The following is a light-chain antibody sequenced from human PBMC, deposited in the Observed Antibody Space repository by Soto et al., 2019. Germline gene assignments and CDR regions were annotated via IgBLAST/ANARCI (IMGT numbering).Light chain of an antibody. CDR1: QSVSFY. CDR2: DAS. CDR3: QNYDSAPIT. Sequence: EIVLTQSPGSLSLSPGERATLSCRASQSVSFYLAWYQQKPGQAPRLLISDASSRATDVPDRFSGSGSGTDFSLTISRLEPDDFATYYCQNYDSAPITFGQGTRLEIK. J-gene: IGKJ5*01. V-gene: IGKV3-20*01.